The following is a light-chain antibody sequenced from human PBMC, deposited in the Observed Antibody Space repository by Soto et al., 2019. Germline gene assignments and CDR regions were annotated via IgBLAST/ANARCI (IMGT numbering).Light chain of an antibody. CDR2: WAS. J-gene: IGKJ2*01. V-gene: IGKV4-1*01. CDR3: QQYYSTPPYT. Sequence: IVMTQSPDSLAVSLGERATINCKSSQSVLHSSNNKNYLAWYQQKPGQSPKLLIYWASTRESGVPDRFSGSGSGTDFTLTISSLQAEDVAVYYCQQYYSTPPYTFGQGTKLEIK. CDR1: QSVLHSSNNKNY.